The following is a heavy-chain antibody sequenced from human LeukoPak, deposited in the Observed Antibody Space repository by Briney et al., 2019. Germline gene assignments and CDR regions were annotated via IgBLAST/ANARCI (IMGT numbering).Heavy chain of an antibody. V-gene: IGHV3-7*01. Sequence: GGSLRVSCATFGFTFSTYWMSWVRQAPGNGPEWVANINQDGRTKYYVDSVRGRFTISRDNAKNTLYLQLNSLRPEDTALYYCARDGYCSSTGCSAYFFDSWGQGTLVTVSS. D-gene: IGHD2-2*03. CDR1: GFTFSTYW. CDR3: ARDGYCSSTGCSAYFFDS. J-gene: IGHJ4*02. CDR2: INQDGRTK.